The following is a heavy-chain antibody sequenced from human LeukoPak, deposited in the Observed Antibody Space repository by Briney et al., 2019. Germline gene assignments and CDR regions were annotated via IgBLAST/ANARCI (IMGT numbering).Heavy chain of an antibody. Sequence: GSLRLSCTVSGFTFSSFTMNWVRQGPGKGLEWVASISNSGDYISYADSLKGRFTISRDNAKNSLFLQMSSLRAEDTAVYYCAREMYAGWYFAFDIWGQGTMVTVSS. CDR1: GFTFSSFT. V-gene: IGHV3-21*01. J-gene: IGHJ3*02. D-gene: IGHD2-8*01. CDR3: AREMYAGWYFAFDI. CDR2: ISNSGDYI.